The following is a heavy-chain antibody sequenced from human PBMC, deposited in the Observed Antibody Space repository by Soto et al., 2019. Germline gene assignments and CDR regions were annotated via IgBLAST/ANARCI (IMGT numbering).Heavy chain of an antibody. J-gene: IGHJ4*02. D-gene: IGHD6-19*01. CDR2: ISGSGGST. CDR1: GFTFSSYA. V-gene: IGHV3-23*01. CDR3: AKGREGWLGSLCDY. Sequence: GGSLRLSCAASGFTFSSYAMSWVRQAPGKGLEWVSAISGSGGSTYYADSVKGRFTISRDNSKNTLYLQMNSLRAEDTAVYYCAKGREGWLGSLCDYWGQGTLVTVSS.